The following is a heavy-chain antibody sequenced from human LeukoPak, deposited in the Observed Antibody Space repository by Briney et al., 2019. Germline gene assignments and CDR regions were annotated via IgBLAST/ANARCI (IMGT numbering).Heavy chain of an antibody. J-gene: IGHJ6*03. V-gene: IGHV3-48*01. CDR2: ISSSSSTI. CDR3: AKDSAFYYIDV. D-gene: IGHD3-10*01. CDR1: GFTFSSYN. Sequence: GGSLRLSCAASGFTFSSYNINWVRQAPGKGLEWVSYISSSSSTIYYADSVKGRFTISRDNSKNTLYLQMNSLKGDDTAVYYCAKDSAFYYIDVWDKGTTVIISS.